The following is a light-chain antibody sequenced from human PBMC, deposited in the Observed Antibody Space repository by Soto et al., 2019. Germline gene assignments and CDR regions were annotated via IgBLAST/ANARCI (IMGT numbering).Light chain of an antibody. V-gene: IGKV1-39*01. Sequence: DIKMTQSPSSLSADVGDRVTITCRASPTIDKYLSWFQQRPGKAPKLLISFASTLQSGVPLRFSGSGSGAEFSLTIINLQPEDVGTYFCQQGSSIPLSFGGGTKVDIK. CDR2: FAS. CDR3: QQGSSIPLS. CDR1: PTIDKY. J-gene: IGKJ4*01.